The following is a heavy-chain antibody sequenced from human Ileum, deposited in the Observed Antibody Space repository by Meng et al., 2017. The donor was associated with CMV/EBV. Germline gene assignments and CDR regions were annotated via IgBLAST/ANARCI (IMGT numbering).Heavy chain of an antibody. CDR2: IGGTSGVT. CDR3: ARGRRDIGFDS. J-gene: IGHJ4*02. V-gene: IGHV3-11*01. Sequence: SCAASGFSISDYYVSWIRQAPGEGLEWISYIGGTSGVTYYADSLKGRFTISRDDARESLYLQMASLRVGDTAIYYCARGRRDIGFDSWGQGVLVTVSS. D-gene: IGHD2-15*01. CDR1: GFSISDYY.